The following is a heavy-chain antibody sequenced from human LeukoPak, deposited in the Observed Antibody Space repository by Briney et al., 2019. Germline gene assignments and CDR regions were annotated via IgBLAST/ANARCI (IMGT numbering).Heavy chain of an antibody. D-gene: IGHD3-16*01. CDR2: ISSSSSYT. Sequence: KAGGSLRLSCAASGFTFSDYYMSWIRQAPGKGLEWVSYISSSSSYTNYADSVKGRLTISRDNAKNSLYMQMNSLRAEDTAIYYCARDPDTSGSYAYDIWGQGTLVTVSS. CDR3: ARDPDTSGSYAYDI. J-gene: IGHJ4*02. CDR1: GFTFSDYY. V-gene: IGHV3-11*05.